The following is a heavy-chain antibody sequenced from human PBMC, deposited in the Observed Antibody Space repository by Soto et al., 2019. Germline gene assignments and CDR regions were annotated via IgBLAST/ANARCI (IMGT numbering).Heavy chain of an antibody. CDR2: INAANGDA. D-gene: IGHD6-13*01. J-gene: IGHJ5*02. CDR1: GYTFTSYG. Sequence: ASVKVSCKASGYTFTSYGIHWVRQAPGQRLEWMGWINAANGDAKYSPKFQGRVTITRDTSASTAYMELSSLRSEDTAVYYCVRRHVSATGIDWFDPWGQGTLVTVSS. V-gene: IGHV1-3*01. CDR3: VRRHVSATGIDWFDP.